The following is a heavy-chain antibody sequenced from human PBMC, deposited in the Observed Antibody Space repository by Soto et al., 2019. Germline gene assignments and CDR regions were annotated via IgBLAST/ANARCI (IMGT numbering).Heavy chain of an antibody. Sequence: EVQLVESGGGLVQPGRSLRLSCAASGFTFDDYAMHWVRQAPGKGLEWVSGISWNSGSIGYADSVKGRFTIPRDNAKNSLSLQMNSLRAEDTALYYCAKSRAYYYRDVWGKGTTVTVSS. V-gene: IGHV3-9*01. CDR2: ISWNSGSI. CDR1: GFTFDDYA. CDR3: AKSRAYYYRDV. J-gene: IGHJ6*03.